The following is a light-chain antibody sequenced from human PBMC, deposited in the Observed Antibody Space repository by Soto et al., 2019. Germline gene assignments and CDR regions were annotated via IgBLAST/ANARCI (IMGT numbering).Light chain of an antibody. CDR2: ATS. J-gene: IGKJ4*01. V-gene: IGKV3-15*01. CDR1: QSVGNT. CDR3: QQYGDWPLT. Sequence: EIVVTQSPATLSVSPGERATLSCRASQSVGNTFACYQQKPGQAPRLLIFATSTRATGVPARFSGSGSGTEFTLTISSLQSEDFAVYYCQQYGDWPLTFGGGAKVEIE.